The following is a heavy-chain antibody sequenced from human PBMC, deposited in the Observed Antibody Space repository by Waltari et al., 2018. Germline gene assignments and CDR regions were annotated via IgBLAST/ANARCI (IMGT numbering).Heavy chain of an antibody. J-gene: IGHJ3*01. V-gene: IGHV4-39*02. CDR2: MSYNGAT. D-gene: IGHD5-12*01. Sequence: QLQLQESGPGRGKPSETLSLTCIVPGGSITSNRHYWAWIRQPPGQGLEWIGTMSYNGATYSSPSLKSRVTVSRDTSKNHLSLKLGSVTAADTAVYYCATYIGASIGTAAFDVWGQGKMVTVSS. CDR3: ATYIGASIGTAAFDV. CDR1: GGSITSNRHY.